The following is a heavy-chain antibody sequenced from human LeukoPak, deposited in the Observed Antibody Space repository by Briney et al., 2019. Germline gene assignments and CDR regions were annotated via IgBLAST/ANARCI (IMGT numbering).Heavy chain of an antibody. CDR2: ISGSGGST. CDR3: AKDQDVDYYDSSGYYDY. J-gene: IGHJ4*02. Sequence: GGSLRLSCAASGFTFSSYAMSWVRQAPGKGLEWVSAISGSGGSTYPADSVKGRFTISRDNSKNTLYLQMNNLRAEDTAVYYCAKDQDVDYYDSSGYYDYWGQGTLVTVSS. CDR1: GFTFSSYA. V-gene: IGHV3-23*01. D-gene: IGHD3-22*01.